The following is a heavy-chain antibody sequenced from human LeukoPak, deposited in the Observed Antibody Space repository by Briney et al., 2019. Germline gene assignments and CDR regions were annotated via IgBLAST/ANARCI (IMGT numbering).Heavy chain of an antibody. J-gene: IGHJ4*02. CDR3: VKGREAAAGRGFDY. V-gene: IGHV3-64D*06. CDR1: GVTFSSFS. Sequence: SGGALRLSCLAPGVTFSSFSMHWVRPAPGEGLEYFFAISASGGSTYSADSVKGRFTISRDNSKNTLYLQMSSLRAEDTAVYYCVKGREAAAGRGFDYWGQGTLVTVSS. CDR2: ISASGGST. D-gene: IGHD6-13*01.